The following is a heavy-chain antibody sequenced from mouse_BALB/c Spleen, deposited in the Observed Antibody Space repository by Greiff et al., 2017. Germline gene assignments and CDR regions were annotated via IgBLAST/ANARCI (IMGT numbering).Heavy chain of an antibody. CDR1: GFTFSSYG. CDR2: INSNGGST. D-gene: IGHD2-3*01. Sequence: EVQGVESGGGLVQPGGSLKLSCAASGFTFSSYGMSWVRQTPDKRLELVATINSNGGSTYYPDSVKGRFTISRDNAKNTLYLQMSSLKSEDTAMYYCGREHRWTFAYWGQGTLVTVSA. V-gene: IGHV5-6-3*01. CDR3: GREHRWTFAY. J-gene: IGHJ3*01.